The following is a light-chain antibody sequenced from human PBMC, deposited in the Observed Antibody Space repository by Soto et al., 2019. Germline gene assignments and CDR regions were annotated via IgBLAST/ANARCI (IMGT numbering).Light chain of an antibody. CDR3: QQRSSGVT. J-gene: IGKJ4*01. V-gene: IGKV3-11*01. CDR2: DSS. Sequence: EIVLTQSPATLSLSPGETATRSCRASQSVSSYLAWYQQKPGQAPRLLIYDSSNRATGIPGRFSGSGSGTDFTLTISSLEREDFAVYYCQQRSSGVTFGGGTKVEI. CDR1: QSVSSY.